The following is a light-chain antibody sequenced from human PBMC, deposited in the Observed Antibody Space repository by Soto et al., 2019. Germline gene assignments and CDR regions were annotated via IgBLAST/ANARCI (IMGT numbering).Light chain of an antibody. CDR3: QQYNSYSGWT. CDR2: GAS. J-gene: IGKJ1*01. Sequence: EIVLTQSPGTLSLSPGERATLSCRASQSVSNNYLAWYQQKPGQAPRLLIYGASNRATGIPDRFSGSGSGTDFTLTISSLQPDDFATYYCQQYNSYSGWTFGQGTKVDIK. V-gene: IGKV3-20*01. CDR1: QSVSNNY.